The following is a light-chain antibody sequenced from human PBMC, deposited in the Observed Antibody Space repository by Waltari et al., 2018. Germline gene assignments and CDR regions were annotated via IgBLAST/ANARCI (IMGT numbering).Light chain of an antibody. V-gene: IGKV1-5*03. Sequence: DIQMTQSPSTLSASVGDRVTITCRASQSILTWLAWYQKKPGKAPRLLMYKASSLQSGVPSRFSGSGSGTEFTLTISSLQPDDFATYYGQQYNTYSPGPTFGGGTKVEIK. CDR2: KAS. CDR1: QSILTW. CDR3: QQYNTYSPGPT. J-gene: IGKJ4*01.